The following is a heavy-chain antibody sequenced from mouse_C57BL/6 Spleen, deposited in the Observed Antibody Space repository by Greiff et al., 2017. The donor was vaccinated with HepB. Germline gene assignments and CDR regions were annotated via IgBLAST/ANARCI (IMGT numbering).Heavy chain of an antibody. J-gene: IGHJ1*03. CDR1: GYTFTDYN. CDR3: ARVDDGYSYGYFDV. V-gene: IGHV1-22*01. CDR2: INPYNGGT. D-gene: IGHD2-3*01. Sequence: EVQLQESGPELVKPGASVKMSCKASGYTFTDYNMHWVKQRHGKSLEWIGFINPYNGGTNYNQKFKGKATLTVDKSSSTAYMELRSLTSEDAAVYYCARVDDGYSYGYFDVWGTGTTVTVSS.